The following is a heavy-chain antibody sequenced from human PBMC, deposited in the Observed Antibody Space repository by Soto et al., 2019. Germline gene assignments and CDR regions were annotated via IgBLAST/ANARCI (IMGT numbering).Heavy chain of an antibody. CDR1: GYKVSTWHNFTSYW. Sequence: ESLKISCMGSGYKVSTWHNFTSYWIAWVRQMPGEGLEWMGIIYPGDSDTRYSPSFQGQVTISADKSINSVYLQWSSLKASDTAMYYCARHGNNGHEDTLDVWGQGTTVTVSS. CDR2: IYPGDSDT. J-gene: IGHJ6*02. CDR3: ARHGNNGHEDTLDV. V-gene: IGHV5-51*01. D-gene: IGHD1-1*01.